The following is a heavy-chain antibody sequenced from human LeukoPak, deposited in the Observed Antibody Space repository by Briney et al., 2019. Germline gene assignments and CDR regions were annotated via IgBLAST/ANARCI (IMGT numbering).Heavy chain of an antibody. D-gene: IGHD4-17*01. J-gene: IGHJ4*02. CDR3: AKVRRPSYGDFDY. CDR1: GFTFRSYA. Sequence: GGSLRLSCAASGFTFRSYAMSWVSQAPGKGVEGVSAISGSGGSTYYADSVKGGLTISRENSKNTLYLQMNSLRAEDTAVYYCAKVRRPSYGDFDYWGQGTLVTVSS. CDR2: ISGSGGST. V-gene: IGHV3-23*01.